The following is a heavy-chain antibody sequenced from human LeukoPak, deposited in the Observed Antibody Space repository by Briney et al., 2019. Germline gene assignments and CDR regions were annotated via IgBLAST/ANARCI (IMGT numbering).Heavy chain of an antibody. V-gene: IGHV4-34*01. CDR3: ARHSTQWLADY. CDR2: INHSGST. J-gene: IGHJ4*02. D-gene: IGHD6-19*01. Sequence: SETLSLTCAVYGGSFSGYYWSWIRQPPGKGLEWIGEINHSGSTNYNPSLKSRVTISVDTSKNQFSLKLSSVTAADTAVYYCARHSTQWLADYWGQGTLVTVSS. CDR1: GGSFSGYY.